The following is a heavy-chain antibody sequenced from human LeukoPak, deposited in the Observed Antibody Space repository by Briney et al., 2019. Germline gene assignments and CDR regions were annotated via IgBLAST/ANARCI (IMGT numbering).Heavy chain of an antibody. CDR1: GFTFSNYA. CDR2: ISTSGRET. CDR3: TKDIKAGYGDSSFDY. J-gene: IGHJ4*02. D-gene: IGHD4-17*01. Sequence: GGSLRLSCAASGFTFSNYAMTWVRQAPGTGLEWVSGISTSGRETFYADSVKGRFTTSRDNSENTLYLQMNSLRAEDTAVYYCTKDIKAGYGDSSFDYWGQGTLVTVSS. V-gene: IGHV3-23*01.